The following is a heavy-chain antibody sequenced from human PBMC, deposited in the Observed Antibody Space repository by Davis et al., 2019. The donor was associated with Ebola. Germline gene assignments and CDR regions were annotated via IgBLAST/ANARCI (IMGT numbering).Heavy chain of an antibody. V-gene: IGHV3-21*01. D-gene: IGHD6-13*01. CDR1: GFTFSSYS. CDR2: ISSSSSYI. CDR3: ARDLAYSSSWRPYDY. J-gene: IGHJ4*02. Sequence: GESLKISCAASGFTFSSYSMNWVRQAPGKGLEWVSSISSSSSYIYYADSVKGRFTISRDNAKNSLYLQMNSLRAEDTAVYYCARDLAYSSSWRPYDYWGQGTLVTVSS.